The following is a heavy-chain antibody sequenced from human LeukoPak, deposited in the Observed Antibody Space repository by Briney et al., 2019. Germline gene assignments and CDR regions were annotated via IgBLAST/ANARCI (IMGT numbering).Heavy chain of an antibody. J-gene: IGHJ4*02. CDR2: ISAYNGNT. CDR1: GFDFVTSV. V-gene: IGHV1-18*01. CDR3: AREPRYGSGSYFDY. D-gene: IGHD3-10*01. Sequence: ASVKVSCKTSGFDFVTSVIHWVRQAPGQGLEWMGWISAYNGNTNYAQKLQGRVTMTTDTSTSTAYMELRSLRSDDTAVYYCAREPRYGSGSYFDYWGQGTLVTVSS.